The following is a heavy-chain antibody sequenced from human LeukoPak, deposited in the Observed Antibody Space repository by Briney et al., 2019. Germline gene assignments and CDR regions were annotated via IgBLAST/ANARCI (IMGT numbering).Heavy chain of an antibody. CDR2: ISSSSSYT. Sequence: KSGGSLRLSCAASGFTFSDYYMSWIRQAPGKGLEWVSYISSSSSYTNYADSVKGRFTISRDNSKNTLYLQMNSLRAEDTAVYYCARIIAAAGRRGWFDPWGQGTLVTVSS. V-gene: IGHV3-11*03. CDR3: ARIIAAAGRRGWFDP. J-gene: IGHJ5*02. D-gene: IGHD6-13*01. CDR1: GFTFSDYY.